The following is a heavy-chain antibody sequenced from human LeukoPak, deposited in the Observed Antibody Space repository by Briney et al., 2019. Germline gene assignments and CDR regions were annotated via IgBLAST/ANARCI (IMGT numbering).Heavy chain of an antibody. V-gene: IGHV3-23*01. CDR3: AKDDAYSFGF. Sequence: PAGSLSLSCAAYGFTFSSYGMSWVRQAPGKGLEWISAISGSGGSTYYAVSVKGRLNISRNKSKNTLYLQMNIQRADDTAVYYCAKDDAYSFGFGGQGTLVTVSS. D-gene: IGHD5-18*01. J-gene: IGHJ4*02. CDR2: ISGSGGST. CDR1: GFTFSSYG.